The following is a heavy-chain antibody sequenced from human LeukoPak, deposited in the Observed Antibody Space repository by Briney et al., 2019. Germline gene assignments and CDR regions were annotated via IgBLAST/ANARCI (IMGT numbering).Heavy chain of an antibody. Sequence: ASVKVSCKAYGYTFTSYDINWVRQATGQGLEWMGWTNPNSGNTGYAQKFQGRVTMTRNTSISTAYMELSSLRSEDTAVYYCARVVTAIWDYYYYGMDVWGQGTTVTVSS. CDR2: TNPNSGNT. J-gene: IGHJ6*02. CDR1: GYTFTSYD. D-gene: IGHD2-21*02. CDR3: ARVVTAIWDYYYYGMDV. V-gene: IGHV1-8*01.